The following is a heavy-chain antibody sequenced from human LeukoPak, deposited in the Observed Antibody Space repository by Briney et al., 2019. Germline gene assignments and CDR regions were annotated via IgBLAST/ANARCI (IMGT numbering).Heavy chain of an antibody. CDR1: GFTFSDYY. CDR3: VRRAASGYLDY. Sequence: PGGSLRLSCAASGFTFSDYYMDWVRQAPGKGLEWVGRTRNKANSYTTEYAASVAGRFTMSRDDSKNSLWLQMNSLKTDDTAVCYCVRRAASGYLDYWGQGTLVTVSS. J-gene: IGHJ4*02. V-gene: IGHV3-72*01. CDR2: TRNKANSYTT. D-gene: IGHD3-22*01.